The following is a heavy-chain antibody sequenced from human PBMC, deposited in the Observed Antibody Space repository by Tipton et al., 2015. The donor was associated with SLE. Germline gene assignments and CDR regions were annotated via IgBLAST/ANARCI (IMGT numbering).Heavy chain of an antibody. J-gene: IGHJ6*02. V-gene: IGHV3-15*01. Sequence: SLRLSCAASGFTFSNAWMSWVRQAPGKGLEWVGRIKSKTDGGTTDYAAPVKGRFTISRDDSKNTLYLQMNSLKTEDTAGYYCTTDIDSSSWYAVDVWGQGTTVTVSS. CDR2: IKSKTDGGTT. D-gene: IGHD6-13*01. CDR1: GFTFSNAW. CDR3: TTDIDSSSWYAVDV.